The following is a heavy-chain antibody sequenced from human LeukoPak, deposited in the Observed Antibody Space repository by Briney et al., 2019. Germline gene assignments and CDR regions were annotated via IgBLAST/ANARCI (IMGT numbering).Heavy chain of an antibody. CDR2: IKQDGSEK. J-gene: IGHJ4*02. V-gene: IGHV3-7*01. Sequence: GGSLRLSCAASGFTFSSYWMSWVRQAPGKGLEWVANIKQDGSEKYYVDSVKGRFTISRDNAKNSLYLQMNSLRAEDTAVYYCAREGWKRSQVRQLGGYWGQGTLVTVSS. CDR3: AREGWKRSQVRQLGGY. D-gene: IGHD6-6*01. CDR1: GFTFSSYW.